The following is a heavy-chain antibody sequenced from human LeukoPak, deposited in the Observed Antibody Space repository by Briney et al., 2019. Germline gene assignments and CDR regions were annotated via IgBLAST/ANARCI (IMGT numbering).Heavy chain of an antibody. V-gene: IGHV1-18*01. CDR2: ISAYNGNT. D-gene: IGHD6-13*01. J-gene: IGHJ4*02. Sequence: GASVKVSCKASGYTFTSYGISWVRQAPGQGLEWMGWISAYNGNTNYAQKLQGRVTMTTDTSTSTAYMELRSLRSDDTAVYYCARDTLTRLRLPTGYSSSWLYWGQGTLVTVSS. CDR1: GYTFTSYG. CDR3: ARDTLTRLRLPTGYSSSWLY.